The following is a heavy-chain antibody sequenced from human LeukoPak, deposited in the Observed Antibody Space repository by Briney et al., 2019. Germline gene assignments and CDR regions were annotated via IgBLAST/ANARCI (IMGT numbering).Heavy chain of an antibody. J-gene: IGHJ6*02. D-gene: IGHD2-2*01. V-gene: IGHV3-23*01. CDR3: ASRRIVVVPAAIFNYGMDV. CDR2: ISGSGGST. CDR1: GFTFSSYA. Sequence: GGSLRLSCAASGFTFSSYAMSWVRQAPGKGLEWVSAISGSGGSTYYADSVKGRFTISRDNSKNTLHLQMNSLRAEDTAVYYCASRRIVVVPAAIFNYGMDVWGQGTTVTVSS.